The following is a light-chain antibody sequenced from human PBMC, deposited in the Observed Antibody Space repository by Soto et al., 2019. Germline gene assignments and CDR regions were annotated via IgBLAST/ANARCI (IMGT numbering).Light chain of an antibody. Sequence: QSALTQPPSASGSPGQSVTISCTGTSSDIGGYNYVSWYQHHPGKAPKLMIYEVSKRPSGVPDRFSGSKSGNTASLTVSGLQAEDEADYYCSSYGGNNNLVFGGGIKLTVL. CDR1: SSDIGGYNY. V-gene: IGLV2-8*01. J-gene: IGLJ2*01. CDR3: SSYGGNNNLV. CDR2: EVS.